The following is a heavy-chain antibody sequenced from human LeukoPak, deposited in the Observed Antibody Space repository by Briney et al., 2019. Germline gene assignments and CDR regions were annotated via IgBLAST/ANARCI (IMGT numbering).Heavy chain of an antibody. CDR1: GGTFSSYA. CDR3: ARSLQQQLGSFDY. J-gene: IGHJ4*02. CDR2: IIPIFGIA. D-gene: IGHD6-13*01. V-gene: IGHV1-69*04. Sequence: SVKVSCKASGGTFSSYAISWVRQAPGQGLEWMGRIIPIFGIANYAQKFQGRVTITADRSTSTAYMELSSLRSEDTAVYYCARSLQQQLGSFDYWGQGTLVTVSS.